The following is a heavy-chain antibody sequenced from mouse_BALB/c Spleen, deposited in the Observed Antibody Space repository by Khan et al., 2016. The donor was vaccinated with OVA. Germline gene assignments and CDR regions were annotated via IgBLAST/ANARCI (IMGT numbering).Heavy chain of an antibody. J-gene: IGHJ4*01. Sequence: QVQLKESGPGLVAPSQSLSITCTVSGFSLNSYGVNWVRQPPGKGLEWLGVIWCDGSTNYHSALKSRLIISKDDSKSQVFLKLNSLQTDDTATYYCAKFTPDYYSMDDWGQGTSVTVSS. D-gene: IGHD1-1*01. CDR3: AKFTPDYYSMDD. CDR1: GFSLNSYG. CDR2: IWCDGST. V-gene: IGHV2-3*01.